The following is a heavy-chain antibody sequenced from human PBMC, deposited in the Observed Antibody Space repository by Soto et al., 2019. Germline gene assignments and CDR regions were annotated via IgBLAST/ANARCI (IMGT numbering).Heavy chain of an antibody. CDR2: ISGSGGST. V-gene: IGHV3-23*01. J-gene: IGHJ6*02. D-gene: IGHD2-2*01. Sequence: GGSLRLSCAASGFTFSSYAMSWVRQAPGKGLEWVSAISGSGGSTYYADSVKGRFTISRDNSKNTLYLQMNSLRAEDTAVYYCAKDLSDIVVVPAAHYGMDVWGQGTTVTVSS. CDR1: GFTFSSYA. CDR3: AKDLSDIVVVPAAHYGMDV.